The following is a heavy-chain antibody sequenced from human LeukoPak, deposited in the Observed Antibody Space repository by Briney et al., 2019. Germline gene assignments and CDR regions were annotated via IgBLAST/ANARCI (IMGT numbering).Heavy chain of an antibody. CDR3: ARAGQQLVFSHFDY. D-gene: IGHD6-13*01. V-gene: IGHV3-33*01. CDR2: IWYDGSNK. CDR1: GLTFSSYG. Sequence: GGSLRLSCAASGLTFSSYGMHWVRQAPGKGLEWVAVIWYDGSNKYYADSVKGRFTISRDNSKNTLYLQMNSLRAEDTAVYYCARAGQQLVFSHFDYWGQGTLVTVSS. J-gene: IGHJ4*02.